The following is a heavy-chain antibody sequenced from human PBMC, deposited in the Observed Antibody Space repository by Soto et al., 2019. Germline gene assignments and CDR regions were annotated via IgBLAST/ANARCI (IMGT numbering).Heavy chain of an antibody. CDR3: ARGVAGTFDY. CDR2: NNHSGST. D-gene: IGHD6-19*01. J-gene: IGHJ4*02. Sequence: QVQLQQWGAGLLKPSETLSLTCAVYGGSFSGYYWSWIRQPPGKGLEWIGENNHSGSTNYNPSLKSRVTISVDTSKNQFSLKLSSVTAADTAVYYCARGVAGTFDYWGQGTLVTVSS. V-gene: IGHV4-34*01. CDR1: GGSFSGYY.